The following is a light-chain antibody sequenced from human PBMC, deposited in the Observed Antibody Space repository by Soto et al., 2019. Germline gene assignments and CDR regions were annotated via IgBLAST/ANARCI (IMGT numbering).Light chain of an antibody. Sequence: QAVVTQEPSLTVSPGGTVTLTCGSSTGAVTTDHFPYWFQQKPGQAPRTLIYDTNNKYSWTPARFSGSLLGDKAALTLSGAQPDDEADYYCLLTYSGARVFGGGTKLTVL. V-gene: IGLV7-46*01. J-gene: IGLJ3*02. CDR2: DTN. CDR1: TGAVTTDHF. CDR3: LLTYSGARV.